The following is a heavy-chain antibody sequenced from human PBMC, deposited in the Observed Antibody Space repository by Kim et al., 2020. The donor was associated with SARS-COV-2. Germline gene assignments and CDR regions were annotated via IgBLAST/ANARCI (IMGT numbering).Heavy chain of an antibody. Sequence: TNYAQKLQGRVTMTTDTSTSTAYMELRSLRSDDTAVYYCARARVGDDLDYWGQGTLVTVSS. CDR3: ARARVGDDLDY. J-gene: IGHJ4*02. V-gene: IGHV1-18*01. D-gene: IGHD2-21*01. CDR2: T.